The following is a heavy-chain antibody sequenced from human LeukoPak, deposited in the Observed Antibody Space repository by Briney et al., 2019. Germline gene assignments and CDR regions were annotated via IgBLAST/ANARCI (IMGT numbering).Heavy chain of an antibody. D-gene: IGHD3-16*01. CDR2: ISSSGSTI. V-gene: IGHV3-48*01. CDR1: VFTFSSYG. J-gene: IGHJ5*02. CDR3: ARARNGGSFDP. Sequence: GGSLRLSCAATVFTFSSYGMNWVRQATGKGLEWVSYISSSGSTIYYADSVKGRFTISRENAKNSLYLQMNSLRAGDTAVCYCARARNGGSFDPWGQGTLVTVSS.